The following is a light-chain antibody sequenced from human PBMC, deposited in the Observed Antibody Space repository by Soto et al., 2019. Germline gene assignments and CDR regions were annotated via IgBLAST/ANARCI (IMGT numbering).Light chain of an antibody. J-gene: IGLJ3*02. Sequence: QSAPTQPPSPSGSPGQSVTISCPGNSSEVGGYNYVSWYQQYPGRAPKHMIYEVTKRPSGVPDRFSGSKSGNTASLTVSGLQAEDEADYYCSSYAASNNFYFVFGGGTQLTVL. CDR3: SSYAASNNFYFV. CDR1: SSEVGGYNY. V-gene: IGLV2-8*01. CDR2: EVT.